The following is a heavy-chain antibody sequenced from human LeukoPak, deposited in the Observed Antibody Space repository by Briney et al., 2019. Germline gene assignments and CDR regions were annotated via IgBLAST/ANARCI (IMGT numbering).Heavy chain of an antibody. CDR2: INANSGGT. CDR3: ARTHGTNTGSYYGY. CDR1: VYTFTVYY. V-gene: IGHV1-2*02. D-gene: IGHD1-26*01. J-gene: IGHJ4*02. Sequence: AAVTVSFMSSVYTFTVYYMHWVRQAPGQGREGLGWINANSGGTNYAQKFQGRVAMTRDTSISTAYMELSRLRSDDTAVYYCARTHGTNTGSYYGYWGQGTLVTVSS.